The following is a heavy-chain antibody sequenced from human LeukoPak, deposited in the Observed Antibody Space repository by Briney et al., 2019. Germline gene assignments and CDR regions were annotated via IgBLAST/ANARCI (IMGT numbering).Heavy chain of an antibody. D-gene: IGHD6-19*01. V-gene: IGHV3-74*01. Sequence: GGSLRLSCAASGFTFRSYWMHWVRQAPGKGLVWVSRINTDGGDTSYADSVKGRFTISRDNSKNTLYLQMNSLRAEDTAVYYCAKVYGSGWYDTYFDCWGQGTLVTVSS. J-gene: IGHJ4*02. CDR2: INTDGGDT. CDR3: AKVYGSGWYDTYFDC. CDR1: GFTFRSYW.